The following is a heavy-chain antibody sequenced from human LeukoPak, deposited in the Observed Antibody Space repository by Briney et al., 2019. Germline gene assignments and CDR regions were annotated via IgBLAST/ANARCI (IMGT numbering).Heavy chain of an antibody. D-gene: IGHD2-2*02. Sequence: SVKVSCKASGGTFSSYAISWVRQASGQGLEWMGRIIPILGIANYAQKFQGRVTITADESTSTAYMELSSLRSEDTAVYYCASSVPAAIPAAVYLAPPLDYWGQGTLVTVSS. J-gene: IGHJ4*02. CDR2: IIPILGIA. CDR3: ASSVPAAIPAAVYLAPPLDY. CDR1: GGTFSSYA. V-gene: IGHV1-69*04.